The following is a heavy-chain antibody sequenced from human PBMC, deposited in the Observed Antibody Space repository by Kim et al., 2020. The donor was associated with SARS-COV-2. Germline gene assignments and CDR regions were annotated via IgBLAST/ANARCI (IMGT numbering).Heavy chain of an antibody. D-gene: IGHD3-10*01. Sequence: SETLSLTCAVYGGSFSGYYWSWIRQPPGKGLEWIGEINHSGSTNYNPSLKSRVTISVDTSKNQFSLKLSSVTAADTAVYYCARGSNGSGSQRANWFDPWGQGTLVTVSS. CDR2: INHSGST. J-gene: IGHJ5*02. V-gene: IGHV4-34*01. CDR1: GGSFSGYY. CDR3: ARGSNGSGSQRANWFDP.